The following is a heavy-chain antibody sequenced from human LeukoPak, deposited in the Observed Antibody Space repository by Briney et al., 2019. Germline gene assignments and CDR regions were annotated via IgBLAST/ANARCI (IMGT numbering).Heavy chain of an antibody. Sequence: PSETLSLTCAVYGGSFSGYYWSWIRQPPGKGLEWIGEINHSGSTNYNPSLKSRVTISVDTSKNQFSLKLSSVTAADTAVHYCARGRLLWFGELLLNWFDPWGQGTLVTVSS. CDR2: INHSGST. V-gene: IGHV4-34*01. CDR3: ARGRLLWFGELLLNWFDP. CDR1: GGSFSGYY. J-gene: IGHJ5*02. D-gene: IGHD3-10*01.